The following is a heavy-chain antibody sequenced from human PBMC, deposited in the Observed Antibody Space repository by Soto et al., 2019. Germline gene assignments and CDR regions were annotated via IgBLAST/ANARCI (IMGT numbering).Heavy chain of an antibody. CDR1: GDSVSSNSAA. Sequence: LSQTLSLTCAISGDSVSSNSAAWNWIRQSPSRGLEWLGRTYYRSKWYNDYAVSVKSRITINPDTSKNQFSLQLNSVTPEDTAVYYCARWTSGRGLQLHYYSGMNVWGQGTMVTASS. V-gene: IGHV6-1*01. D-gene: IGHD5-12*01. J-gene: IGHJ6*01. CDR2: TYYRSKWYN. CDR3: ARWTSGRGLQLHYYSGMNV.